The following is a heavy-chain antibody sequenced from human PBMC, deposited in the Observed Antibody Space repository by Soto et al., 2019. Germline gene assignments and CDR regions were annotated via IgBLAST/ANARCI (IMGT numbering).Heavy chain of an antibody. D-gene: IGHD5-12*01. Sequence: SVKVSCKASGGTFSSYAISWVRQAPGQGLEWMGGIIPIFGTANYAQKFQGRVTITADESTSTAYMELSSLRSEDTAVYYCARRIVATETFDYWGQGTLVTVSS. CDR3: ARRIVATETFDY. V-gene: IGHV1-69*13. CDR1: GGTFSSYA. CDR2: IIPIFGTA. J-gene: IGHJ4*02.